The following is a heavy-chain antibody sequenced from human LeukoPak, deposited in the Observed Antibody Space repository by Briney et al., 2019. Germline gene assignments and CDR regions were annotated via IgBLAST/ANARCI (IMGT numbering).Heavy chain of an antibody. CDR2: INPNSGDT. J-gene: IGHJ4*02. V-gene: IGHV1-2*06. CDR3: ARDYCSSTSCLFDY. CDR1: GYTFTGYH. Sequence: ASVKVSCKASGYTFTGYHMHWVRQAPGQGLEWMGRINPNSGDTNYAQKFQGRVTMTRDTSVSTAYMELSRLRSDDTAVYYCARDYCSSTSCLFDYWGQGTLVTVSS. D-gene: IGHD2-2*01.